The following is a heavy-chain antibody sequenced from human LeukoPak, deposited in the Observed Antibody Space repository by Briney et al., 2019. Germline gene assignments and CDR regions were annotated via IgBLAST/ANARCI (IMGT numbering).Heavy chain of an antibody. CDR3: ARGARTGPDFDY. D-gene: IGHD1-1*01. V-gene: IGHV4-4*07. Sequence: PSETLSLTCTVSGGSISSYYWSWIRQPAGKGLEWVGRIYTSGSTNYNPSLKSRVTMPVDTSKNQFSLKLSSVTAADTAVYYCARGARTGPDFDYWGQGTLVTVSS. CDR2: IYTSGST. CDR1: GGSISSYY. J-gene: IGHJ4*02.